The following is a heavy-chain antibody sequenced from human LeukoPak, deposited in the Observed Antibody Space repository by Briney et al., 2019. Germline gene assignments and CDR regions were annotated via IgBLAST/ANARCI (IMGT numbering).Heavy chain of an antibody. V-gene: IGHV4-59*01. CDR2: IYYSGSA. Sequence: PSETLSLTCSVSGGSISSDYWSWIRQPPRKGLEWIGDIYYSGSANYNPSLKSRVTISVDTSKNQFSLTLSSVTAADTAVYYCARGNNNAHLAWFDPWGQGTLVTVSS. D-gene: IGHD2-2*01. CDR3: ARGNNNAHLAWFDP. J-gene: IGHJ5*02. CDR1: GGSISSDY.